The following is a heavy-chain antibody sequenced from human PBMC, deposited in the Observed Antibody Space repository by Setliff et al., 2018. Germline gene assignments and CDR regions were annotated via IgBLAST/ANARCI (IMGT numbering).Heavy chain of an antibody. CDR3: ARVPNFWSGYLDY. CDR1: GGSISSSSYY. D-gene: IGHD3-3*01. Sequence: KASETLSLTCTVSGGSISSSSYYWGWIRQPPGKGLEWIGSIYYSGSTYYNPSLKSRVTISVDTSKNQFSLKLSSVTAADTAVYYCARVPNFWSGYLDYWGQGTLVTVSS. V-gene: IGHV4-39*07. CDR2: IYYSGST. J-gene: IGHJ4*02.